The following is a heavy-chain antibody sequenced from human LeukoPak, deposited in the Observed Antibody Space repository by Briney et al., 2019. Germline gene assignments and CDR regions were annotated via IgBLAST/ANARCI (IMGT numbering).Heavy chain of an antibody. CDR2: ISAYNNNT. Sequence: ASVKVSCKASGYTFTSYGISWVRQAPGQGLEWMGWISAYNNNTIYAQNLQGRLTMTTDTSTSTAYMELRSLRSDDTAMYYCAREGYDTGGYYYPNWFDPWGQGTLVAVSS. CDR1: GYTFTSYG. V-gene: IGHV1-18*01. J-gene: IGHJ5*02. D-gene: IGHD3-22*01. CDR3: AREGYDTGGYYYPNWFDP.